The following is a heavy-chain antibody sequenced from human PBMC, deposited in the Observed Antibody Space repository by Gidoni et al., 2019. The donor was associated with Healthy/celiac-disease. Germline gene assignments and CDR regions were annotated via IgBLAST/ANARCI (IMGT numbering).Heavy chain of an antibody. Sequence: QITLKESGPTLVKPTQTLTLPCTFSGFSLSTSGVGVGWIRQPPGKALEWLALIYWDDDKRYSPSLKSRLTITKDTSKNQVVLTMTNMDPVDTATYYCAHKGSGAVAGTLDYWGQGTLVTVSS. CDR2: IYWDDDK. CDR3: AHKGSGAVAGTLDY. CDR1: GFSLSTSGVG. V-gene: IGHV2-5*02. J-gene: IGHJ4*02. D-gene: IGHD6-19*01.